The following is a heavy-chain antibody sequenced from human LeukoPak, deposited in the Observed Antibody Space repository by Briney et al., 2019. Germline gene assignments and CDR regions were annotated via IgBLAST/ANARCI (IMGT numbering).Heavy chain of an antibody. CDR2: INHSGST. J-gene: IGHJ4*02. Sequence: PSETLSLTCAVYGGSFSGYYWSWIRQPPGKGLEWIGEINHSGSTNYNPSLKSRVTISVDTSKNQFSLKLSSVTAADTAVYYCARGVRYCSSTSCYTAVYFDYWGQGTLVTVSP. CDR3: ARGVRYCSSTSCYTAVYFDY. V-gene: IGHV4-34*01. D-gene: IGHD2-2*02. CDR1: GGSFSGYY.